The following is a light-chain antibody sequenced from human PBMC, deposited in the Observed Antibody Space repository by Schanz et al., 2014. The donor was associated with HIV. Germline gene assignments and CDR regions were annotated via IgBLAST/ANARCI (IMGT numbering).Light chain of an antibody. CDR1: SSDVRGYNL. CDR2: EVT. Sequence: QSVLTQPASVSGSPGQSITISCSGTSSDVRGYNLVSWYQQHPGKAPKLMIYEVTKRPSGVSNRFSGSKSGNTASLTISGLQAEDEADYYCSSFADGHKLLFGGGTKVTVL. J-gene: IGLJ3*02. V-gene: IGLV2-23*02. CDR3: SSFADGHKLL.